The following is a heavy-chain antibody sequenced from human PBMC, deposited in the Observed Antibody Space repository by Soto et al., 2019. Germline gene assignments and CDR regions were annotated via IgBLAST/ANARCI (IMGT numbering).Heavy chain of an antibody. CDR1: GLTFNIYG. J-gene: IGHJ4*02. CDR2: ISYDGSNQ. CDR3: AKDQASGQGSFDS. V-gene: IGHV3-30*18. Sequence: VKLVESGGGVVQPGGSLRLSCAASGLTFNIYGMHWVRQAPDKGLEWVALISYDGSNQYYADSVKGRFTISRDKSKNTLFLQMISLRADDTAVYYCAKDQASGQGSFDSWGQGTLVTVSS.